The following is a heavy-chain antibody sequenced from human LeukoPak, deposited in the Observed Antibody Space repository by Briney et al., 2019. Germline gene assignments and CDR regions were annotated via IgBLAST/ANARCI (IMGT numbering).Heavy chain of an antibody. Sequence: ASVKVSCKASGGTFSSYAISWVRQAPGQGLEWMGRIIPILGIANYAQKFQGRVTITADKSTSTAYMELSSLRSEDTAVYYCARSAYDFWSGYRITLFDYWGQGTLVTVSS. CDR1: GGTFSSYA. J-gene: IGHJ4*02. V-gene: IGHV1-69*04. CDR2: IIPILGIA. D-gene: IGHD3-3*01. CDR3: ARSAYDFWSGYRITLFDY.